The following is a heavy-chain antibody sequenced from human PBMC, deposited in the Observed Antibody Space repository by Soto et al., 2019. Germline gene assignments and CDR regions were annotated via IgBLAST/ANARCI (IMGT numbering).Heavy chain of an antibody. CDR1: GGSISSSNW. CDR2: IYHSGST. D-gene: IGHD3-22*01. Sequence: QVQLQESGPGLVKPSGTLSLTCAVSGGSISSSNWWTWVRQPPGKGLEWVGEIYHSGSTNYNPSLKSRVTISKDNSKNQFSRKLSSVTAADTAVYYCATRATYSYDSSGFYWGQGTLVTVSS. CDR3: ATRATYSYDSSGFY. J-gene: IGHJ4*02. V-gene: IGHV4-4*02.